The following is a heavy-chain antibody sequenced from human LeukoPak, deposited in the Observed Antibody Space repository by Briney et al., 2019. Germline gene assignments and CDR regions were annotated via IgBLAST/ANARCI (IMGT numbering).Heavy chain of an antibody. CDR2: ISAYNGNT. D-gene: IGHD6-6*01. Sequence: ASVKVSCKASGGTFSSYAISWVRQAPGQGLEWMGWISAYNGNTNYAQKLQGRVTMTTDTSTSTAYMELRSLRSDDTAVYYCARDWDSSIADLWGQGTLVTVSS. CDR1: GGTFSSYA. CDR3: ARDWDSSIADL. J-gene: IGHJ5*02. V-gene: IGHV1-18*01.